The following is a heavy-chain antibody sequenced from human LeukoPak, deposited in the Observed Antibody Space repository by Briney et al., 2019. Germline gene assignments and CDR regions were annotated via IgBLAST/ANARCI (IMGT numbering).Heavy chain of an antibody. V-gene: IGHV1-69*05. J-gene: IGHJ4*02. Sequence: SVKVSCKASGGTFSSYAISWVRQAPGQGLEWMGRIIPIFGTANYAQKFQGRVTITTDESTSTAYMELSSLRSEDTAVYYCAREQVDTAIVTDYWGQGTLVTVSS. CDR2: IIPIFGTA. CDR1: GGTFSSYA. CDR3: AREQVDTAIVTDY. D-gene: IGHD5-18*01.